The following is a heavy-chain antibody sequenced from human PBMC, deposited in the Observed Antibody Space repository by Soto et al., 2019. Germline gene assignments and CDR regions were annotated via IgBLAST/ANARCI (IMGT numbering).Heavy chain of an antibody. CDR1: GFTLSNYW. V-gene: IGHV3-7*02. D-gene: IGHD3-16*01. CDR3: AKYMSRWGSYGSDV. CDR2: TNGDGSAK. Sequence: EVQLVESGGGLVQPGGSLRLSCAASGFTLSNYWVTWVRQAPGKGLEWLFTTNGDGSAKYYVDSVKGRFTSSRDNAKTSLYLQVDSLSAQDTALDYCAKYMSRWGSYGSDVWGHWTTVTVSS. J-gene: IGHJ6*02.